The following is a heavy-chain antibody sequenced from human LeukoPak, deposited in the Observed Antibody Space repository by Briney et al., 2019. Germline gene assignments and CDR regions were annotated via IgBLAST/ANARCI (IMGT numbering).Heavy chain of an antibody. CDR3: ARGEGGLVVVVPAAIRNAFDI. J-gene: IGHJ3*02. CDR1: GGSISSGGSY. Sequence: PSETLSLTCTVSGGSISSGGSYWSWIRQHPGKGLEWIGYIYYSGSTYYNPSLKSRVTISVDTSKNQFSPKLSSVTAADTAVYYCARGEGGLVVVVPAAIRNAFDIWGQGTMVTVSS. V-gene: IGHV4-31*03. D-gene: IGHD2-2*01. CDR2: IYYSGST.